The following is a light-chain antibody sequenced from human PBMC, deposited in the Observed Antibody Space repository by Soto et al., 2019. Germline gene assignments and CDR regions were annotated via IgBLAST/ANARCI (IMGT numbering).Light chain of an antibody. Sequence: EIVLTQSTGTLSLSPGERATLSCRASQSVSSSYLAWYQQKPGQAPRLLIYGASSRATGIPDRFSGSGSGTDFTLPISRLEPEDFAVYYCQQYGSSPWPFGQGTKVEIK. V-gene: IGKV3-20*01. J-gene: IGKJ1*01. CDR1: QSVSSSY. CDR2: GAS. CDR3: QQYGSSPWP.